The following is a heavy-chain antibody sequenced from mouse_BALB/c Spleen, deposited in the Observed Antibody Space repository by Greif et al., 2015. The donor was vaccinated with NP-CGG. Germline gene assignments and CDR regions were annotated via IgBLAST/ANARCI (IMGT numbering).Heavy chain of an antibody. V-gene: IGHV1-15*01. J-gene: IGHJ3*01. CDR1: GYTFTDYG. Sequence: QVQLKQSGAELVRPGASVTLSCKASGYTFTDYGMHWVKQTPVHGLEWIGAIDPETGGTAYNQKFKGKATLTADKSSSTAYMELRSLTSEDSAVYYCTRKGLSGFAYWGQGTLVTVSA. CDR3: TRKGLSGFAY. CDR2: IDPETGGT.